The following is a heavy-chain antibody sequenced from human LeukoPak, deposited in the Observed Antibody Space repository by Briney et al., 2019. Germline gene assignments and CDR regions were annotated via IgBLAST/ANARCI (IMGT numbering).Heavy chain of an antibody. V-gene: IGHV4-61*02. Sequence: PSQTLSLTCTVSGGSISSGSYYWRWIRQPAGKGLEWIGRIYTSGSTNYNPSLKSRVTISVDTSKNQFSLKLSSVTAADTAVYYCARLEDIVATIPSWGQGTLVTVSS. D-gene: IGHD5-12*01. CDR1: GGSISSGSYY. CDR2: IYTSGST. J-gene: IGHJ4*02. CDR3: ARLEDIVATIPS.